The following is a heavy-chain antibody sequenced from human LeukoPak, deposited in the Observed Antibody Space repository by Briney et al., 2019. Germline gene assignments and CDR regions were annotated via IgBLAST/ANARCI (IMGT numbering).Heavy chain of an antibody. V-gene: IGHV4-34*01. Sequence: SETLSLTCAVYGGSFSGYYWSWIRQPPGKGLAWIGEINDSGSTNYNPSLTSRVTISVDTSKNQFSLKLSSVTAADTAVYYCARGLWGGSSWYQRYWGQGTLVTVSS. CDR1: GGSFSGYY. D-gene: IGHD6-13*01. CDR3: ARGLWGGSSWYQRY. J-gene: IGHJ4*02. CDR2: INDSGST.